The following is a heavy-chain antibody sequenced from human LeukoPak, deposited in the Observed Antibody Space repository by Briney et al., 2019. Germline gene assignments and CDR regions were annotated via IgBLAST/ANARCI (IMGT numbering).Heavy chain of an antibody. CDR2: ISGSGGST. V-gene: IGHV3-23*01. CDR1: GFTISSYA. D-gene: IGHD2-15*01. J-gene: IGHJ6*02. CDR3: AKGPPPYCSGGSCYSTLGYYYGMDV. Sequence: GVSLRLSCAASGFTISSYAISWVRQAPAKGLEGVSAISGSGGSTNYADSVKGRFTISRDNSKNTLYLQMNSLRAEDTAVYYCAKGPPPYCSGGSCYSTLGYYYGMDVWGQGTTVTVSS.